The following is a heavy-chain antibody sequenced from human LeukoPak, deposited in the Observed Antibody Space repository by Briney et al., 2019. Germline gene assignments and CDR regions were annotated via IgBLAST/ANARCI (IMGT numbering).Heavy chain of an antibody. CDR1: GSTFSSYA. CDR3: ARVGRITMVRGVISGAFDI. D-gene: IGHD3-10*01. V-gene: IGHV1-69*13. CDR2: IIPIFGTA. J-gene: IGHJ3*02. Sequence: SVKVSCKASGSTFSSYAISWVRQAPGQGLEWMGGIIPIFGTANYAQKFQGRGTITADESTSTAYMELSSLRSEDTAVYYCARVGRITMVRGVISGAFDIWGQGTMVTVSS.